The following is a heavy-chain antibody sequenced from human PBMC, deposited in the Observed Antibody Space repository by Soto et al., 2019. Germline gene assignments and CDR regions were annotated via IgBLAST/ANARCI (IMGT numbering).Heavy chain of an antibody. CDR2: IDPSDSYT. CDR1: GYSFTSYW. CDR3: ASHYYDSSGYYSFLDY. D-gene: IGHD3-22*01. Sequence: GESLKISCKGSGYSFTSYWISWVRQMPGKGLEWMGRIDPSDSYTNYSPSFRGHVTISADKSISTAYLQWSSLKASDTAMYYCASHYYDSSGYYSFLDYWGQGTLVTVSS. J-gene: IGHJ4*02. V-gene: IGHV5-10-1*01.